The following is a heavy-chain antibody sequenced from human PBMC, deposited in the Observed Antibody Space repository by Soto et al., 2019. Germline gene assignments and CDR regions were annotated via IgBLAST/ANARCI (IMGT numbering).Heavy chain of an antibody. CDR1: GFTFSSYT. Sequence: EVQLVESWGGLVKPGGSLRLSCAASGFTFSSYTMNWVRQAPGKGLEWVSSISSSSSYIYDADSVKVRFTISRDNANNSLYLQMNSRGAEYRAVYYGASATWGGRVGGQFDYWGQGTLVTVSS. J-gene: IGHJ4*02. CDR3: ASATWGGRVGGQFDY. D-gene: IGHD3-16*01. CDR2: ISSSSSYI. V-gene: IGHV3-21*01.